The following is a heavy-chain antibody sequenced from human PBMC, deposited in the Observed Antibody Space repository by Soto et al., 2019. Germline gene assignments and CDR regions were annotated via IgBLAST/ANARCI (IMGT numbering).Heavy chain of an antibody. D-gene: IGHD1-26*01. CDR3: TTTWRPGGY. V-gene: IGHV3-15*01. J-gene: IGHJ4*02. CDR1: GFSFTDAW. Sequence: EVQLVESGGGLVKPGGSLRLSWAASGFSFTDAWMTWVRQAPGQGLEWVGRIKSYSDGGTADYAAPVRGRFTLSRDDSKQTLFLDMSSLRSDDTAIYYCTTTWRPGGYWGQGTLVTVSS. CDR2: IKSYSDGGTA.